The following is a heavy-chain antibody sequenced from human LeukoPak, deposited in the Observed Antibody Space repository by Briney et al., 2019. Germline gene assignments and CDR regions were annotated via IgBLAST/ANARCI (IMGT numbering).Heavy chain of an antibody. V-gene: IGHV1-69*13. CDR3: ARVGALEDYESSGYFFDY. CDR1: GGTFSSYA. J-gene: IGHJ4*02. Sequence: ASVKVSCKASGGTFSSYAISWVRQAPGQGLEWMGGIIPIFGTANYAQKFQGRVTITADESTSTAYMELSSLRSEDTAVYYCARVGALEDYESSGYFFDYWGQGTLVTVSS. D-gene: IGHD3-22*01. CDR2: IIPIFGTA.